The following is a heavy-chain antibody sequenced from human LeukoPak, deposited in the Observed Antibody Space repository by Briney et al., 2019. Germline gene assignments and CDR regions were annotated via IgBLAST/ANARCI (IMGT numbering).Heavy chain of an antibody. CDR1: GFTFSSYS. CDR2: ISGSSSTI. V-gene: IGHV3-48*04. CDR3: AKANIAVAGTGGGFDY. Sequence: GGSLRLSCAASGFTFSSYSMNWVRQAPGKGLEWVSYISGSSSTIYYADSVKGRFTISRDNAKNSLYLQVNSLRAEDTALYYCAKANIAVAGTGGGFDYWGQGTLVTVSS. D-gene: IGHD6-19*01. J-gene: IGHJ4*02.